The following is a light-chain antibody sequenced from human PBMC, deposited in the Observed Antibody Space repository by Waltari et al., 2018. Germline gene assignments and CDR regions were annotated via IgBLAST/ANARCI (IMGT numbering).Light chain of an antibody. V-gene: IGLV2-14*01. CDR1: SNDVGGYGY. J-gene: IGLJ1*01. CDR3: SSHTSTVPHV. CDR2: AVS. Sequence: QSALTQPASVSGSPGQSVSISCTGTSNDVGGYGYVSWYQQFPGKAPKLMIYAVSFRPSGVSSRFSGSKSGNTASLTISGLQAEDEAVYYCSSHTSTVPHVFGTGTKVTVV.